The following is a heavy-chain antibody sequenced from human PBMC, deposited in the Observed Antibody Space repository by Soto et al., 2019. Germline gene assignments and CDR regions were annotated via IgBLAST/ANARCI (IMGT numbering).Heavy chain of an antibody. CDR1: GFTFSDHH. CDR3: SRIDDTSGYDYFHY. Sequence: PGGSLRLSCAGSGFTFSDHHMDWVRQAPGKGLEWVGRSRNKVKSYTTEYAASVKGRFTISRDDSKNSLYLQMNSLTTEDTALYYCSRIDDTSGYDYFHYWGQGPLVTVSS. CDR2: SRNKVKSYTT. J-gene: IGHJ4*02. D-gene: IGHD3-22*01. V-gene: IGHV3-72*01.